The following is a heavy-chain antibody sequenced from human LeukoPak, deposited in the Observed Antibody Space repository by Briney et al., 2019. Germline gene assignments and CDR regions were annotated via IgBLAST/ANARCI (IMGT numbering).Heavy chain of an antibody. Sequence: GGSLRLSCAASGFTVSSNYMSWVRQAPGKGLEWVSVIYSGGSTYYADSVKGRFTISRDNSKNTLYLQMNSLRAEDTAVYYCATTGGVYRYYFDYWGQGTLVTVSS. CDR2: IYSGGST. D-gene: IGHD3-16*01. CDR3: ATTGGVYRYYFDY. CDR1: GFTVSSNY. V-gene: IGHV3-53*01. J-gene: IGHJ4*02.